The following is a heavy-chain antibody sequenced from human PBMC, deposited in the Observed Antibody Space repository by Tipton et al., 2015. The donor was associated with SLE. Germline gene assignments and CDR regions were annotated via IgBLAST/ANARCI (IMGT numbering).Heavy chain of an antibody. CDR2: IDPEDGKT. CDR1: GYTFTDYY. V-gene: IGHV1-69-2*01. Sequence: QLVQSGPEVKKPGATVKVSCKVSGYTFTDYYMHWVQQAPGKGLEWMGLIDPEDGKTIYAERFQGRVTITADTSTDTTYMELSSLRSEDTAMYYCAMIDGGDVPYYFDYWGQGTLVTVSS. D-gene: IGHD4-23*01. CDR3: AMIDGGDVPYYFDY. J-gene: IGHJ4*02.